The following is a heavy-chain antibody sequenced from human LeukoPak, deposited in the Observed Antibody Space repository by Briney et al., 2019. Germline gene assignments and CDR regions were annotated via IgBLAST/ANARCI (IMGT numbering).Heavy chain of an antibody. CDR2: IYYSGST. CDR3: ASFLAGVFDY. V-gene: IGHV4-59*01. CDR1: GGSISSYY. D-gene: IGHD6-13*01. J-gene: IGHJ4*02. Sequence: DPSETLSFTCTVSGGSISSYYWSWIRQPPGKGLEWIGYIYYSGSTNYNPSLKSRVTISVDTSKNQFSLKLSSVTAADTAVYYCASFLAGVFDYWGQGTLVTVSS.